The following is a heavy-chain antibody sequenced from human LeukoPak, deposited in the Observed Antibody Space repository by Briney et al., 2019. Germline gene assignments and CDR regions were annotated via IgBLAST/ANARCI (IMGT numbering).Heavy chain of an antibody. Sequence: SETLSLTCAVYGGSFSGYYWSWIRQPPGKGLEWIGEINHSGSTDYNPSLKSRVTISVDTSKNQFSLKLSSVTAADTAVYYCASVPLYDSSGYPIDYWGQGTLVTVSS. V-gene: IGHV4-34*09. CDR2: INHSGST. J-gene: IGHJ4*02. CDR3: ASVPLYDSSGYPIDY. D-gene: IGHD3-22*01. CDR1: GGSFSGYY.